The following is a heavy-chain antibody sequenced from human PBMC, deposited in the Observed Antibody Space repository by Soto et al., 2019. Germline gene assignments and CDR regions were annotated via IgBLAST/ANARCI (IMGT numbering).Heavy chain of an antibody. J-gene: IGHJ4*02. CDR3: TRDIGGKGAY. CDR2: IDEYGSTI. D-gene: IGHD3-10*01. V-gene: IGHV3-74*01. Sequence: EVQLVESGGGLVQPGGSLRLSCAASGFTFSSYWMHWVRQVPGKGLLWVSRIDEYGSTINYADSVKGRFTISRDNARNNLYLEMNSLRAEDKALYYCTRDIGGKGAYWGPGTLVTVSS. CDR1: GFTFSSYW.